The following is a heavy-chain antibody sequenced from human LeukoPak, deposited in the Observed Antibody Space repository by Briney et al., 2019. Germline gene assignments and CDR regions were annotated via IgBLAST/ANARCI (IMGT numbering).Heavy chain of an antibody. J-gene: IGHJ4*02. D-gene: IGHD6-13*01. CDR3: ARAGYSSSWHLFDY. V-gene: IGHV1-2*02. CDR2: INPNSGGT. CDR1: GYTFTGYY. Sequence: ASVKVSCKASGYTFTGYYMHWVRQAPGPGLEWMGWINPNSGGTNYAQKFQGRVTMTRDTSISTAYMELSRLRSDDTAVYYCARAGYSSSWHLFDYWGQGTLVTVSS.